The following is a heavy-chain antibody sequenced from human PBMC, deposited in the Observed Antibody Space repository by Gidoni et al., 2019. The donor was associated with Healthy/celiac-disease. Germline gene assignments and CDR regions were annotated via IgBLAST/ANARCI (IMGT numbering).Heavy chain of an antibody. CDR2: IRSKAYGGTT. D-gene: IGHD1-26*01. Sequence: EVQLVESGGGLVKPGRSLRLSCPASGFTLGDYAMSWFRQAPGKGLELVGFIRSKAYGGTTEYAASVKGRFTISRDDSKSIAYLQMNSLKTEDTAVYYCTRGLFVVVGPFDYWGQGTLVTVSS. CDR3: TRGLFVVVGPFDY. J-gene: IGHJ4*02. V-gene: IGHV3-49*05. CDR1: GFTLGDYA.